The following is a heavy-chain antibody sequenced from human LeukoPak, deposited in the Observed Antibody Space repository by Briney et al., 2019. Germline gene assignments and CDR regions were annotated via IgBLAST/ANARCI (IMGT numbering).Heavy chain of an antibody. Sequence: GGSLRLSCAASGFAFSSYAMNWVRQAPGKGLEWVSSVSTSGTSKYYADSVKGRFAISIDNAKNSLYLQMSGLEAEDTAVYYCARERGGEDFDCWGQGTLVTVSS. J-gene: IGHJ4*02. V-gene: IGHV3-21*01. D-gene: IGHD3-16*01. CDR2: VSTSGTSK. CDR3: ARERGGEDFDC. CDR1: GFAFSSYA.